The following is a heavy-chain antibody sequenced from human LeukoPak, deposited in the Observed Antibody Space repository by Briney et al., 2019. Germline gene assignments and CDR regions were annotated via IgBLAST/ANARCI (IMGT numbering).Heavy chain of an antibody. CDR3: ARDTYYYGSGSYYNPDY. CDR2: FDAENGDI. Sequence: GASVKVSCKISGYLLRESSMHWVRQAPGKGLEWMGGFDAENGDIIYAQKLQGRVTMTTDTSTSTAYMELRSLESDDTAVYYCARDTYYYGSGSYYNPDYWGQGTLVTVSS. V-gene: IGHV1-24*01. J-gene: IGHJ4*02. CDR1: GYLLRESS. D-gene: IGHD3-10*01.